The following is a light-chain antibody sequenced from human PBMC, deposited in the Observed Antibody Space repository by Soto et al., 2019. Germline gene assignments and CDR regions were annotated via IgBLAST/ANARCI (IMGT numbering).Light chain of an antibody. CDR2: AAS. CDR1: QDIRDD. Sequence: AIQMTQSPSSLSASVGDRVTITCRSSQDIRDDLSWYQQRPGRAPKLLLFAASRLEGGVPSRFSGSYFASDFTLIISGLQPYDFATYNGLHYYNYPQTFG. V-gene: IGKV1-6*01. CDR3: LHYYNYPQT. J-gene: IGKJ3*01.